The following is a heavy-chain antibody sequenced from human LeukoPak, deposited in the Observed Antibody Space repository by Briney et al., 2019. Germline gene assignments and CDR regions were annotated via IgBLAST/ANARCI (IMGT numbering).Heavy chain of an antibody. CDR2: IYSSGST. Sequence: SETLSLTCSVSGGSISNYFWTWIRQPPGKGLEWIGYIYSSGSTYYNPSLKSRVTISVDTSKNRFSLRLSTVTAADTAVYYCARRPTGDPKFDYWGQGTLVTVSS. D-gene: IGHD7-27*01. CDR1: GGSISNYF. CDR3: ARRPTGDPKFDY. J-gene: IGHJ4*02. V-gene: IGHV4-59*08.